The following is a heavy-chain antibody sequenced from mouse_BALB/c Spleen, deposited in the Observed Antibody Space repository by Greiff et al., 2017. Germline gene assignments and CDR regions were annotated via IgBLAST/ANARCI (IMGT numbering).Heavy chain of an antibody. D-gene: IGHD1-1*01. CDR3: ARVGYGSSYFDY. CDR1: GFAFSSYD. J-gene: IGHJ2*01. Sequence: DVKLVESGGGLVKPGGSLKLSCAASGFAFSSYDMSWVRQTPEKRLEWVAYISSGGGSTYYPDTVKGRFTISRDNAKNTLYLQMSSLKSEDTAMYYCARVGYGSSYFDYWGQGTTLTVSS. CDR2: ISSGGGST. V-gene: IGHV5-12-1*01.